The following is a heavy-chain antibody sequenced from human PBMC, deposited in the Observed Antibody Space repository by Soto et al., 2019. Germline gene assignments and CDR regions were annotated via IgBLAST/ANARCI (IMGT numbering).Heavy chain of an antibody. CDR2: IIPIFGTA. CDR3: ASSPAYGDYASDAFDI. D-gene: IGHD4-17*01. V-gene: IGHV1-69*13. CDR1: GGTFSSYA. Sequence: ASVKVSCKASGGTFSSYAISWVRQAPGQGLEWMGGIIPIFGTANYAQKFQGRVTITADESTSTAYMELSSLRSEDTAVYYCASSPAYGDYASDAFDIWGQGTMVTVSS. J-gene: IGHJ3*02.